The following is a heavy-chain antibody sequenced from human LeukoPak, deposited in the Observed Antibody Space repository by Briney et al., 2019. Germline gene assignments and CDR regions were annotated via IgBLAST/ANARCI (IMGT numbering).Heavy chain of an antibody. CDR2: LYSSGST. CDR1: GFTVSTNY. D-gene: IGHD5-24*01. J-gene: IGHJ6*02. Sequence: GGSLRLTCAASGFTVSTNYMSWVRQAPGKGLEWVSLLYSSGSTYYTDSVKGRFTISRDSSKNTLYLQMNSLRAEDTAVYYCAGRDKGYYYGMDVWGQGTTVTVSS. CDR3: AGRDKGYYYGMDV. V-gene: IGHV3-66*01.